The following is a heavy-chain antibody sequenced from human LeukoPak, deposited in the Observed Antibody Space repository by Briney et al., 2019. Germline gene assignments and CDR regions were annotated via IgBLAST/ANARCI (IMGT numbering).Heavy chain of an antibody. D-gene: IGHD5-12*01. Sequence: GGSLRLSCAASGFTFSRHAMNWVRQAPGKGLEWVSSITSSGSYRYHSDSVKGRFTISRDNAKNSLYLQMNSLRVEDTAVYYSASENIVGTSGALFDYWGQGTLVTVSS. CDR1: GFTFSRHA. V-gene: IGHV3-21*01. CDR3: ASENIVGTSGALFDY. CDR2: ITSSGSYR. J-gene: IGHJ4*02.